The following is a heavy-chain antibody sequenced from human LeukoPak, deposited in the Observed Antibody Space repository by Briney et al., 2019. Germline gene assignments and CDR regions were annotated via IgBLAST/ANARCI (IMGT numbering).Heavy chain of an antibody. CDR2: IIPLLHMT. CDR3: ARRRAGLPPDAFDI. Sequence: SVKVSCKASGGTFSSHAITWVRQAPGQGLEWMGRIIPLLHMTNYAQKFQGRVTIVVDKSTSTAYMELSSLRSEDTAVYYCARRRAGLPPDAFDIWGQGTMVTVSS. J-gene: IGHJ3*02. CDR1: GGTFSSHA. V-gene: IGHV1-69*04.